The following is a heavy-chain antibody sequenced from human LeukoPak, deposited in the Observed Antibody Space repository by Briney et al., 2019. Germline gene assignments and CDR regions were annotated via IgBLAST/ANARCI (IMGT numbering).Heavy chain of an antibody. CDR3: ARFSIPANWFDP. V-gene: IGHV1-18*01. Sequence: ASVTVSCKASGYTFTSYGISWVRQAPGQGLEWMGWISAYNGNTNYAQNLQGRVTMTTDTSTRIAYMELRSLGSDDTAIYYCARFSIPANWFDPWGQGTLVIVSS. CDR1: GYTFTSYG. D-gene: IGHD6-25*01. J-gene: IGHJ5*02. CDR2: ISAYNGNT.